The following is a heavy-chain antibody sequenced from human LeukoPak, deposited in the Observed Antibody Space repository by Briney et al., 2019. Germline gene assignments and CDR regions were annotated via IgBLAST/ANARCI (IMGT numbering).Heavy chain of an antibody. CDR2: IYYSGST. J-gene: IGHJ3*02. Sequence: SETLSLTCTVSGGSISSYYWSWIRQPPGKGLEWIGYIYYSGSTNYNPSLKSRVTISVDTSKNQFSLKLSSVTAADTAVYYCARMGPTDYYDSSGYYQSFAFDIWGQGTMVTVSS. D-gene: IGHD3-22*01. V-gene: IGHV4-59*01. CDR1: GGSISSYY. CDR3: ARMGPTDYYDSSGYYQSFAFDI.